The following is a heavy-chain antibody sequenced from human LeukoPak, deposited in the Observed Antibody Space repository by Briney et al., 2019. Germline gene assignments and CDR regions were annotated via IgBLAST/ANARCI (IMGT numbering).Heavy chain of an antibody. CDR3: ARETGYFAY. J-gene: IGHJ4*02. V-gene: IGHV3-7*01. CDR1: GFTFSSYW. CDR2: IKQDGSAK. D-gene: IGHD3-9*01. Sequence: GSLRLSCAASGFTFSSYWMSGVRQAPGRGLEWVANIKQDGSAKYYVDSVKGRFTISRANAKNSLYLQMNSLRAEDTAVYYCARETGYFAYWGQGTLVTVS.